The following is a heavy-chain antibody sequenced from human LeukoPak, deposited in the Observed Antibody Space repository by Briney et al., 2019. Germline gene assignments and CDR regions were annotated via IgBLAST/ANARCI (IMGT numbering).Heavy chain of an antibody. CDR3: AKARYCSSTSCYFLDL. CDR1: GLTFSSYA. D-gene: IGHD2-2*01. Sequence: GSLRLSCAASGLTFSSYAMSWVRQAPGKGLEWVSAISGSGGSTYYADSVKGRFTISRDNSKNTLYLQMNSLRAEDTAVYYCAKARYCSSTSCYFLDLWGRGTLVTVSS. V-gene: IGHV3-23*01. J-gene: IGHJ2*01. CDR2: ISGSGGST.